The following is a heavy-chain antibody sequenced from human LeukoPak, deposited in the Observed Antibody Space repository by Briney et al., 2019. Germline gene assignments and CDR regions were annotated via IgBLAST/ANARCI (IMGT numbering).Heavy chain of an antibody. Sequence: ASVKVSCKASGYTFTGYYIHWVRQAPGQGLEWMGYINPNSGYTNYGQKFQDRVTVTRDTSISTAYMELSRLRSDDTAVYYYAREEANTRIHFDYWGQGTLVTVSS. CDR2: INPNSGYT. J-gene: IGHJ4*02. CDR3: AREEANTRIHFDY. CDR1: GYTFTGYY. D-gene: IGHD3-22*01. V-gene: IGHV1-2*02.